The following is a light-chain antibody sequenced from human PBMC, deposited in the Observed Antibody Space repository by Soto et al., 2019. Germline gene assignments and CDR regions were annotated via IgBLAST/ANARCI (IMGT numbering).Light chain of an antibody. CDR1: QSVSSS. Sequence: EVAVTQSPATLSVSPGERVTLSCRASQSVSSSLAWYQQKPGRAPRLLIYGASTRATGIPARFSGSGSGTEFTLTISSLQSEDFAVYYCHQYNNWPRTFGRGTKVEIK. V-gene: IGKV3-15*01. CDR2: GAS. J-gene: IGKJ1*01. CDR3: HQYNNWPRT.